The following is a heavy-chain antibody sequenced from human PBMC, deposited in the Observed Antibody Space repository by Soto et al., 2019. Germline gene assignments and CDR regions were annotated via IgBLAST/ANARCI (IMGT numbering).Heavy chain of an antibody. V-gene: IGHV3-21*01. Sequence: EVQLVESGGGLVKPGGSLRLSCAASGFTFSSYSMNWVRQAPGKGLEWVSSISSSSSYIYYADSVKGRFTISRDNAKNSRYRQMNSVRAEDTAVYYCASPLYSSSWYEGWYFDLWGRGTLVTVSS. D-gene: IGHD6-13*01. CDR2: ISSSSSYI. CDR1: GFTFSSYS. J-gene: IGHJ2*01. CDR3: ASPLYSSSWYEGWYFDL.